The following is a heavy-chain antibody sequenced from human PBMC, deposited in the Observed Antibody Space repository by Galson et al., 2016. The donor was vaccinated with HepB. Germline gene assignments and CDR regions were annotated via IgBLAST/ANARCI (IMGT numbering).Heavy chain of an antibody. Sequence: SLRLSCAASGFDFSRYDMSWVRKAPGKGLEWIAHISYSNGVSYAADAKSRLTISSDNARESLFLGKRSLIAEDTSTYYWVRGKNNAWYAYKRSYDYNMEVWGQGISVIVSS. CDR1: GFDFSRYD. CDR2: ISYSNGV. CDR3: VRGKNNAWYAYKRSYDYNMEV. D-gene: IGHD3-16*01. V-gene: IGHV3-69-1*01. J-gene: IGHJ6*02.